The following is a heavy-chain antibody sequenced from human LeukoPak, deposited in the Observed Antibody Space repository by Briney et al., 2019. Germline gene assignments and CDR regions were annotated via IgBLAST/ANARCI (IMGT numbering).Heavy chain of an antibody. J-gene: IGHJ4*02. CDR2: ISSSSSYI. CDR1: GFTFSSYS. D-gene: IGHD3-3*01. Sequence: GGSLRLSCAASGFTFSSYSMNWVRQAPGKGLEWVSSISSSSSYIYYADSVKGRFTISRDKAKNSLYLQMNSLRAEDTAVYYCARVGPNYDFWSGYMNDYWGQGTLVTVSS. CDR3: ARVGPNYDFWSGYMNDY. V-gene: IGHV3-21*01.